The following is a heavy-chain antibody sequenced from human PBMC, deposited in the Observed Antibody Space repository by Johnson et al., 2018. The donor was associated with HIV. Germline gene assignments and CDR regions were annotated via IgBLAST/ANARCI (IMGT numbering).Heavy chain of an antibody. V-gene: IGHV3-23*04. J-gene: IGHJ3*02. CDR3: AKVNGDYKTDAFDI. CDR2: MSGSGGST. Sequence: VQLVESGGGVIRPGGSLRLSCAASGFTFDDYDMSWVRQAPGKGLEWVSGMSGSGGSTSYADSVKGRFTSSRDNSKNTLYLQMNSLRAEDTAVYYCAKVNGDYKTDAFDIWGQGTMVTVSS. D-gene: IGHD4-17*01. CDR1: GFTFDDYD.